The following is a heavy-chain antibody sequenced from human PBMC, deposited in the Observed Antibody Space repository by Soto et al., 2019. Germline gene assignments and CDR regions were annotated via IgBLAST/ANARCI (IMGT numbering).Heavy chain of an antibody. Sequence: DVQVVESGGGLIQPGGSLRLSCAASGFTVSGKKYITWFRQAPGQGLEWVSALYIADGTFYADSVRGRFTVSIDSSKNTVYLQMNNLSPEDTAVYFCATWLLREHAFDIWGLGTMVTVSS. D-gene: IGHD2-15*01. CDR2: LYIADGT. V-gene: IGHV3-53*01. CDR1: GFTVSGKKY. J-gene: IGHJ3*02. CDR3: ATWLLREHAFDI.